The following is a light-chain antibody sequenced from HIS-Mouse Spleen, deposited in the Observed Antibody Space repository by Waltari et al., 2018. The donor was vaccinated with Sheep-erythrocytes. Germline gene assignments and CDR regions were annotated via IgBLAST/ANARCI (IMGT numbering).Light chain of an antibody. V-gene: IGLV2-8*01. J-gene: IGLJ3*02. CDR3: SSYAGSNNWV. CDR2: AFS. Sequence: QSALTQPPSASGSPGQSVTISCTGTSSDVGGYNYVSRSQQHPGKAPELTVYAFSKRPSGVPDRFSGSKSGNTASLTVSGLQADDEADYYCSSYAGSNNWVFGGGTKLTVL. CDR1: SSDVGGYNY.